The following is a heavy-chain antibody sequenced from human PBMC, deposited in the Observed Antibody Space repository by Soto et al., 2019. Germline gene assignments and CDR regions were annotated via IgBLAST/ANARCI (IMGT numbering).Heavy chain of an antibody. CDR3: ARLIYYYYYMYV. CDR1: GGSISSRTYY. J-gene: IGHJ6*03. Sequence: SETLSLTCTVSGGSISSRTYYWGWIRQPPGKGLEWIGSIYYTGNTYYNPSLRSRLTISVDTSKNQFSLKLSSVTAADTAVYYCARLIYYYYYMYVWGIGTTVTVSS. CDR2: IYYTGNT. V-gene: IGHV4-39*01.